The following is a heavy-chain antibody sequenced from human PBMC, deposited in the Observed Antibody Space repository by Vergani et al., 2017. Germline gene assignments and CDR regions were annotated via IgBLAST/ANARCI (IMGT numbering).Heavy chain of an antibody. Sequence: QITLKESGPTLVKPTPTLTLTCTFSGFSLSTSGMRVSWIRQPPGKALEWLARIDWDDDKFYSTSLKTRLTISKDTSKNQVVLTMTNMDPVDTATYYCARTSNWNYVIDYWGQGTLVTVSS. CDR2: IDWDDDK. CDR1: GFSLSTSGMR. D-gene: IGHD1-7*01. J-gene: IGHJ4*02. CDR3: ARTSNWNYVIDY. V-gene: IGHV2-70*04.